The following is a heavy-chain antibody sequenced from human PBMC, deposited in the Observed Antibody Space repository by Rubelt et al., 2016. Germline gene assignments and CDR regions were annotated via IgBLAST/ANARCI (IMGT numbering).Heavy chain of an antibody. CDR1: EFSVSNARMG. CDR3: AHRSGGTGAAYTLDY. J-gene: IGHJ4*02. V-gene: IGHV2-26*01. CDR2: IFSNDEK. Sequence: QVTLKESGPVLVKPTETLTLTCIVSEFSVSNARMGVSWIRQPPGKALEWLAHIFSNDEKSYSTSLKSRLTISKDTSKSQVVLQMTNMDPVDTATDYCAHRSGGTGAAYTLDYWGQGTLVTVSS. D-gene: IGHD6-13*01.